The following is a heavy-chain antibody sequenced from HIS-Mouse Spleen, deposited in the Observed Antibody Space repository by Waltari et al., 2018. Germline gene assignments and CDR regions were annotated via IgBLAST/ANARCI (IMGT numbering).Heavy chain of an antibody. CDR1: GATFSSYA. D-gene: IGHD2-2*01. CDR2: IIPILGIA. V-gene: IGHV1-69*04. CDR3: ARAGYCSSTSCYAPPRYYYYYGMDV. Sequence: QVQLVQSGAEVKKPGSSVKVSCKASGATFSSYAISWVRQAPGQGLEWLGRIIPILGIANYAQKFQGRVTITADKSTSTAYMELSSLRSEDTAVYYCARAGYCSSTSCYAPPRYYYYYGMDVWGQGTTVTVSS. J-gene: IGHJ6*02.